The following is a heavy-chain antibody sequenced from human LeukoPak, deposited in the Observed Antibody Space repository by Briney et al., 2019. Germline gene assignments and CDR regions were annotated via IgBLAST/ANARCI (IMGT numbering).Heavy chain of an antibody. CDR3: AFGGSDWFDP. V-gene: IGHV1-2*02. D-gene: IGHD3-10*01. CDR1: GYTFTGYY. J-gene: IGHJ5*02. Sequence: GASVKVSCKASGYTFTGYYLHWVRQAPGQGLEWMGWINSNSGATTYAQKFLGRVTMTRDTSISTAHMELSRVTSDDTAVYYCAFGGSDWFDPWGQGTLVTVSS. CDR2: INSNSGAT.